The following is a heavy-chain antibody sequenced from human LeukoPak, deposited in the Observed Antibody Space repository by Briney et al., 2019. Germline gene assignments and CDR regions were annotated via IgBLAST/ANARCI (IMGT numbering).Heavy chain of an antibody. CDR3: ARGLRYFDWFDY. D-gene: IGHD3-9*01. Sequence: SETLSLTCAVSGDSVSNRNWWGWVRQSPGKGLEWLGEIYHSGSTNYNPSLKSRVTISVDTSKNQFSLKLSSVTAADTAVYYCARGLRYFDWFDYWGQGTLVTVSS. CDR1: GDSVSNRNW. V-gene: IGHV4-4*02. J-gene: IGHJ4*02. CDR2: IYHSGST.